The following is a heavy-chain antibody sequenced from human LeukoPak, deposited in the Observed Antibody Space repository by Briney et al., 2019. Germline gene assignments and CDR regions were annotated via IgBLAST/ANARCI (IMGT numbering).Heavy chain of an antibody. CDR2: IYYSGTT. CDR1: GGSISSSGYY. D-gene: IGHD3-3*01. V-gene: IGHV4-39*01. J-gene: IGHJ4*02. Sequence: PSETLSLTCSVSGGSISSSGYYWNWIRQPPGKGLEWVGSIYYSGTTYYNSSLKSRVTISEDTSKNRFSLKLTSVTATDTAVYYCARYYDFWSGTAPFDYWGQGTLVTVSS. CDR3: ARYYDFWSGTAPFDY.